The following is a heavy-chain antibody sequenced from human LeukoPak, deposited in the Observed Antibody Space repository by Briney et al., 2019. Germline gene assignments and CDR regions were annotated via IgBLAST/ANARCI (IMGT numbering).Heavy chain of an antibody. J-gene: IGHJ6*02. V-gene: IGHV4-39*01. CDR2: IYYSGST. Sequence: PSETLSLTCTVSGGSISSSSYYWGWIRQPPGKGLEWIGSIYYSGSTCYNPSLKGRVTISVDTSKNQFSLKLSSVTAADTAVYYCARHTPGYMDVWGQGTTVTVSS. CDR1: GGSISSSSYY. D-gene: IGHD6-13*01. CDR3: ARHTPGYMDV.